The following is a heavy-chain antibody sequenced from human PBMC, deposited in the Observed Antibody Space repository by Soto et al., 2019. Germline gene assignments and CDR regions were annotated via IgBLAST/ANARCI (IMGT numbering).Heavy chain of an antibody. D-gene: IGHD2-2*01. CDR2: IYSGGST. Sequence: PGGSLRLSCAASGFTVSSNYMSWVRQAPGKGLEWVSVIYSGGSTYYADSVKGRFTISRDNSKNTLYLQMNSLRAEDTAVYYCARYCSSTSCYSPFDYWGQGTLVTAPQ. CDR3: ARYCSSTSCYSPFDY. J-gene: IGHJ4*02. V-gene: IGHV3-53*01. CDR1: GFTVSSNY.